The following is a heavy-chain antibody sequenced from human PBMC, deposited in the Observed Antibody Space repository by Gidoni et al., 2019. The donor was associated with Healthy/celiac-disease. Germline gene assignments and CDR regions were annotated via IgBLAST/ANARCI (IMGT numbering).Heavy chain of an antibody. V-gene: IGHV3-30*18. CDR1: GFTFSSYG. Sequence: QVQLVESGGGVVQPGRSLRLSWAASGFTFSSYGMHWVRQAPGKGLEWVAVISYDGSNKYYADSVKGRFTISRDNSKNTLYLQMNSLRAEDTAVYYCAKDLRAYYGSGSRLDYWGQGTLVTVSS. CDR3: AKDLRAYYGSGSRLDY. J-gene: IGHJ4*02. CDR2: ISYDGSNK. D-gene: IGHD3-10*01.